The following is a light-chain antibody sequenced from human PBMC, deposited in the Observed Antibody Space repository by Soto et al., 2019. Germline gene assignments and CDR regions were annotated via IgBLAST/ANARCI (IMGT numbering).Light chain of an antibody. CDR2: TLS. CDR1: QSLLDSDDGNTY. CDR3: QQYNSYPWT. V-gene: IGKV2-40*01. J-gene: IGKJ1*01. Sequence: DIVMTQTPLSLPVTPGEPASISCRSSQSLLDSDDGNTYLDRYLQKPGQSPQLLIYTLSYRASGVPDRFSGSGSGTDFTLTISSLQPDDFATYYCQQYNSYPWTFGQGTKVDIK.